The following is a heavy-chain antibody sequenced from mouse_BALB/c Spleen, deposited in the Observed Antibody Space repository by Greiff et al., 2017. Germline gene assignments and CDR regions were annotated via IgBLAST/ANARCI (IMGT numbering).Heavy chain of an antibody. CDR1: GFTFSSYA. Sequence: EVQRVESGGGLVKPGGSLKLSCAASGFTFSSYAMSWVRQTPEKRLEWVASISSGGSTYYPDSVKGRFTISRDNARNILYLQMSSLRSEDTAMYYCARGGGDLLLRSYYAMDYWGQGTSVTVSS. D-gene: IGHD1-1*01. CDR2: ISSGGST. CDR3: ARGGGDLLLRSYYAMDY. J-gene: IGHJ4*01. V-gene: IGHV5-6-5*01.